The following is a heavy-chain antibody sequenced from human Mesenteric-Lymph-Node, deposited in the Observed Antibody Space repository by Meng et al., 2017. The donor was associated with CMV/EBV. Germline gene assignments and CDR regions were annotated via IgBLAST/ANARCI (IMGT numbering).Heavy chain of an antibody. D-gene: IGHD2-2*01. CDR2: INSDSTDT. V-gene: IGHV1-2*02. Sequence: ASVKVSCKASGYTFIDYFIHWVRQAPGQGLEWMGWINSDSTDTNHAQKFQDRVTMTRDTSISTAYMELTRLRSDDTAVYYCTRRGRYCSNTRCSDFDYWGQGTLVTVSS. CDR1: GYTFIDYF. J-gene: IGHJ4*02. CDR3: TRRGRYCSNTRCSDFDY.